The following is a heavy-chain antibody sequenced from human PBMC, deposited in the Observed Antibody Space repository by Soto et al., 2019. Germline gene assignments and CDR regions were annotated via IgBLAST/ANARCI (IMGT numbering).Heavy chain of an antibody. V-gene: IGHV3-30*18. CDR3: AKGILSATIGPYAMDV. CDR2: ISYDGNYI. J-gene: IGHJ6*02. Sequence: LRLSCEASGFAFSSYAMHWVRQAPGKGLEWVGVISYDGNYIYYADSVKGRFTISRDNSKNTLYVQVNSLRPEDTAVYYCAKGILSATIGPYAMDVWGQGTKVPVYS. CDR1: GFAFSSYA. D-gene: IGHD3-16*01.